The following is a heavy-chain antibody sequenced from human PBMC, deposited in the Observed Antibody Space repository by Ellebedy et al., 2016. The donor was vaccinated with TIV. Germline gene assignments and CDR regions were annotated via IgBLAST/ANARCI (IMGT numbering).Heavy chain of an antibody. CDR1: GYTFTAYY. CDR2: INPNSGDT. D-gene: IGHD5-24*01. J-gene: IGHJ3*02. Sequence: ASVKVSXXASGYTFTAYYMHWVRQAPGQGLECVGWINPNSGDTKYAQKFRGRVTMTRDTSIRTAYMELSRLRSDDTAVYFCVREGPGPDGRNDDALDIWGQGTLVTVSS. CDR3: VREGPGPDGRNDDALDI. V-gene: IGHV1-2*02.